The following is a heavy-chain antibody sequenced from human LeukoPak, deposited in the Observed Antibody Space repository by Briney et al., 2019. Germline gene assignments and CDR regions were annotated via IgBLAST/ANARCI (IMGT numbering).Heavy chain of an antibody. V-gene: IGHV1-2*02. CDR2: INPNSGGT. D-gene: IGHD3-22*01. CDR1: GYTFTGYY. J-gene: IGHJ4*02. Sequence: GASVKVSCKASGYTFTGYYMHWVRQAPGQGLEWMGWINPNSGGTNYAQKFQGRVTMTRDTSISTAYIELSRLRSDDTAVYYCARDFYYHDTSGYLDFWGQGTLVTVSS. CDR3: ARDFYYHDTSGYLDF.